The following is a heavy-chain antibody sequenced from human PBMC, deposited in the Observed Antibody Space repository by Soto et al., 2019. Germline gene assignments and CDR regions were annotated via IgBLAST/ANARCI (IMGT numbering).Heavy chain of an antibody. CDR2: ISSKGGST. D-gene: IGHD6-6*01. CDR1: GFTFGSYA. V-gene: IGHV3-64D*06. CDR3: VKGKYSSSGLLDWFDP. Sequence: LRLSCSGSGFTFGSYAMHWVRQAPGKGLEYVSAISSKGGSTYYADSVKGRFTISRDNSKQTLYLQMTSLRVEDTAVYYCVKGKYSSSGLLDWFDPWGQGTVVTVSS. J-gene: IGHJ5*01.